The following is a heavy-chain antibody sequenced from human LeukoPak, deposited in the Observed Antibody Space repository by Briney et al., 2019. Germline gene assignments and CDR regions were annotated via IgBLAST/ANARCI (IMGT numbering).Heavy chain of an antibody. D-gene: IGHD3-22*01. CDR1: GYTFTSYG. V-gene: IGHV1-18*01. Sequence: ASVKVSCKASGYTFTSYGISWVRQAPGQGREGMGWISAYNGNTNYAQKLQGRVTVTTDTSTSTAYMEMRSLRSDDTAVYYCASLRVVIPQYYYYGMDVWGQGTTVTVSS. J-gene: IGHJ6*02. CDR2: ISAYNGNT. CDR3: ASLRVVIPQYYYYGMDV.